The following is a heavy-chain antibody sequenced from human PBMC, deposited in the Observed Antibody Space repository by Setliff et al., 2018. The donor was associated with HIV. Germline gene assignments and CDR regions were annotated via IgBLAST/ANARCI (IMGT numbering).Heavy chain of an antibody. Sequence: ASVKVSCKASGYTFANYALYWVRQAPGQGLQWLGWINTNTGNPTYAQGFARRFVFSLDTSVRTTYLQITNLKPDDTGLYYCVRGGDRMQLRWRYPFDIWGQGTMVTVSS. CDR2: INTNTGNP. J-gene: IGHJ3*02. CDR1: GYTFANYA. V-gene: IGHV7-4-1*02. D-gene: IGHD4-17*01. CDR3: VRGGDRMQLRWRYPFDI.